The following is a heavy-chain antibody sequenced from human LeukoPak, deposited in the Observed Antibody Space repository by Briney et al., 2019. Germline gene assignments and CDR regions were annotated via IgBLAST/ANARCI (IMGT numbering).Heavy chain of an antibody. D-gene: IGHD1-26*01. V-gene: IGHV4-34*01. CDR1: GGSFSGYY. Sequence: SETLSLTCAVYGGSFSGYYWSWIRQPPGKGLEWIGEINHSGSTNYNPSLKSRVTISVDTSKNQFSLKLSSVTAADTAVYYCAGGLYGSYFRYFDYWGQGTLVTVSS. J-gene: IGHJ4*02. CDR2: INHSGST. CDR3: AGGLYGSYFRYFDY.